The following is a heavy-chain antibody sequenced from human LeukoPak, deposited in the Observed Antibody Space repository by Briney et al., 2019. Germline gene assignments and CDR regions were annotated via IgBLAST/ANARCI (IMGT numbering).Heavy chain of an antibody. V-gene: IGHV3-21*01. Sequence: PGGSLRLSCAASGFTFSVYTMNWVRQAPGKGLEWVSSISSSSSYIYNADSVKGRFTISRDNAKNSLFLLMNSLRAEDTAVYYCARELKTGYSYGHFDGWGQGTLVSVSS. D-gene: IGHD5-18*01. J-gene: IGHJ4*02. CDR1: GFTFSVYT. CDR2: ISSSSSYI. CDR3: ARELKTGYSYGHFDG.